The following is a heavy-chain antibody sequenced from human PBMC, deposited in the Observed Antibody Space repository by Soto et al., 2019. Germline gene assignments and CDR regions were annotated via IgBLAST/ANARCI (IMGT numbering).Heavy chain of an antibody. CDR3: VREPLSCPSPRGSNHFLDP. D-gene: IGHD3-10*01. V-gene: IGHV3-9*02. CDR2: IICNRSIV. J-gene: IGHJ5*02. CDR1: GFNSDDDA. Sequence: PRRSVSLSCAASGFNSDDDAMHWVRQVPGQGVEWVSSIICNRSIVAYADSVKGRYTISRDNAKNSLYIQMNSLTPEDTALYFCVREPLSCPSPRGSNHFLDPRVQGSL.